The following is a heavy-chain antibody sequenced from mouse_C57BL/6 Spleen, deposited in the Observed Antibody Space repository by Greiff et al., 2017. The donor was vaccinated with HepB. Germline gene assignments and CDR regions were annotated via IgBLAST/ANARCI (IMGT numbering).Heavy chain of an antibody. Sequence: VQLQQSGAELARPGASVKMSCKASGYTFTSYTMHWVKQRPGQGLEWIGYINPSSGYTKYNQKFKDKATLTADKSSSTAYMQLSSLTSEDSAVYYCARLGDGYYPYAMDYWGQGPSVTVSS. CDR3: ARLGDGYYPYAMDY. CDR1: GYTFTSYT. D-gene: IGHD2-3*01. CDR2: INPSSGYT. V-gene: IGHV1-4*01. J-gene: IGHJ4*01.